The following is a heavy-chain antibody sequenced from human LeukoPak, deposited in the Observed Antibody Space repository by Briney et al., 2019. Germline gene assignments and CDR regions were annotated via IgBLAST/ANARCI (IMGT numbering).Heavy chain of an antibody. J-gene: IGHJ4*02. CDR3: ARGGDTMIVVVPDY. V-gene: IGHV3-21*01. Sequence: GGSLRLSCAASGFTFSSYSMNWVRQAPGKGLEWVSSISSSSSYIYYADSVKGRFTISRDNAKNSLYLQMNSLRAEDTAVYYCARGGDTMIVVVPDYWGQGTLVTVSS. CDR2: ISSSSSYI. CDR1: GFTFSSYS. D-gene: IGHD3-22*01.